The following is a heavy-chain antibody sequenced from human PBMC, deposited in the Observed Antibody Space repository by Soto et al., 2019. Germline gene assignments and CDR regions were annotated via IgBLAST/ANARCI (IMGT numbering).Heavy chain of an antibody. D-gene: IGHD3-3*01. CDR2: IYYSGST. CDR1: GGSVSSGSYY. J-gene: IGHJ4*02. Sequence: QVQLQESGPGLVKPSETLSLTCTVSGGSVSSGSYYWSWIRQPPGKGLEWIGYIYYSGSTNYNPSLKSRDTISVDTSKNQFSLKLSSVTAADTAVYYCARENYDYLRFDYWGQGTLVTVSS. CDR3: ARENYDYLRFDY. V-gene: IGHV4-61*01.